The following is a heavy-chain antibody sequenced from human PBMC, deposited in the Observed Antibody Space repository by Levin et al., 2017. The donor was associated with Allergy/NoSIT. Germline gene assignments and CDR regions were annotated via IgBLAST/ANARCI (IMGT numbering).Heavy chain of an antibody. D-gene: IGHD2-15*01. CDR1: GFTFSSYS. J-gene: IGHJ4*02. CDR3: ARDSSALN. V-gene: IGHV3-48*01. Sequence: GGSLRLSCAASGFTFSSYSMNWVRQAPGKGLEWVSYISGSTTTIYYADSVKGRFTISRDNAKNSLHLQMNSLRAEDTAVYYCARDSSALNWGQGTLVTVSS. CDR2: ISGSTTTI.